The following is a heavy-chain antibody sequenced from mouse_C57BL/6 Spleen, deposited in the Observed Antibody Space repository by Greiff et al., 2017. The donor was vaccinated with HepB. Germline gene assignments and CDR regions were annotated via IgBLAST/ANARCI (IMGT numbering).Heavy chain of an antibody. CDR1: GYTFTSYW. Sequence: QVQLQQSGAELAKPGASVKLSCKASGYTFTSYWMHWVKQRPGQGLEWIGYINPSSGYTKYNQKFKDKATLTADKSSSTAYMQLSSLTYEDSAVYYCARGRDGYDDEGYYYAMDYWGQGTSVTVSS. J-gene: IGHJ4*01. V-gene: IGHV1-7*01. CDR2: INPSSGYT. CDR3: ARGRDGYDDEGYYYAMDY. D-gene: IGHD2-2*01.